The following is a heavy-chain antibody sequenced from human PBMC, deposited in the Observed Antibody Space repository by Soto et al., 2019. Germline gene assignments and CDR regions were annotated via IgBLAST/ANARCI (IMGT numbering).Heavy chain of an antibody. D-gene: IGHD1-26*01. Sequence: PGASLKISCKGSGYSFTSYWIGWVRQMPGKGLEWMGIIYPGDSDTRYSPSFQGQVTISADKSISTAYLQWSSLKASDTAMYYCARNLKQVGATEFYSYGMDVWGQGATVTVSS. CDR3: ARNLKQVGATEFYSYGMDV. CDR2: IYPGDSDT. J-gene: IGHJ6*02. V-gene: IGHV5-51*01. CDR1: GYSFTSYW.